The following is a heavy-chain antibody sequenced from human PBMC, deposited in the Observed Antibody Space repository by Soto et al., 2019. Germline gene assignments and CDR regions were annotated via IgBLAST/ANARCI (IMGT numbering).Heavy chain of an antibody. CDR3: AREIMPLTNGWYFDL. D-gene: IGHD2-8*01. V-gene: IGHV4-30-4*01. CDR2: IFDSGST. CDR1: GGSISGGVHS. Sequence: SETLSLTCTVSGGSISGGVHSWSWIRQPPGKGLEWIGHIFDSGSTYYNPSLKSRLTISVDTSKNQFSLRLSSVTAADTAVYYCAREIMPLTNGWYFDLWGRGTLVTVSS. J-gene: IGHJ2*01.